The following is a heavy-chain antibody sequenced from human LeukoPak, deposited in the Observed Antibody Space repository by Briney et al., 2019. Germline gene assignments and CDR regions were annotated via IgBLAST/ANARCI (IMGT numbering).Heavy chain of an antibody. CDR1: GYRFTGYG. V-gene: IGHV1-18*01. D-gene: IGHD1-26*01. CDR2: VSTYNDKK. J-gene: IGHJ4*02. Sequence: GASVKVSCKTSGYRFTGYGISWVRQAPGQGLEWMGWVSTYNDKKDYAQKFQGRVIMTTDTSTITAYMELGSLRSDDTAVYYCARHSGSYAFDYWGQGTLVTVSS. CDR3: ARHSGSYAFDY.